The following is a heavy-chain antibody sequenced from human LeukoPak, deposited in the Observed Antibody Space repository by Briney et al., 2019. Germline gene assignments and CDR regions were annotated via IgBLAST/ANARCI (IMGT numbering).Heavy chain of an antibody. CDR3: ARHSEGGYFVY. V-gene: IGHV4-59*08. Sequence: KTSETLSLTCTVSGVSISIYYWSWIRQPPGKGLEWIGYVYYTGTTNYNPSLKSRVTISVDTSKNQFSLKLSSVTAADTAVYYCARHSEGGYFVYWGQGTLVTVSS. CDR1: GVSISIYY. CDR2: VYYTGTT. D-gene: IGHD1-26*01. J-gene: IGHJ4*02.